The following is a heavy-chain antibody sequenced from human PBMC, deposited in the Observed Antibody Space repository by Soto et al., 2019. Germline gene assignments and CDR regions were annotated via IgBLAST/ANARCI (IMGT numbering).Heavy chain of an antibody. Sequence: GGSLRLSCAASGFTVSSNYMSWVRQAPGKGLEWVSVIYSGGSTYYADSVKGRFTISSDNSKNTLYLQMNSLRAEDTAVYYCARGGLGSGSYLGYYYYGMDVWGQGTTVTVSS. CDR2: IYSGGST. D-gene: IGHD3-10*01. CDR3: ARGGLGSGSYLGYYYYGMDV. CDR1: GFTVSSNY. V-gene: IGHV3-53*01. J-gene: IGHJ6*02.